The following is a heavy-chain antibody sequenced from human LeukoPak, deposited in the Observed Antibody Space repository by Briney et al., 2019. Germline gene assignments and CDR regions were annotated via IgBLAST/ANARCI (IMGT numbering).Heavy chain of an antibody. J-gene: IGHJ3*02. D-gene: IGHD3-22*01. Sequence: GGSLRLSCAASGFTFDDYAMHWVRQAPGKGLEWVPGISWNSGTIAYADSVKGRFTISRDNAKNSLYLQMNSLRAEDMALYYCAKASTRSFTSGYYGDAFDIWGQGTMVSVSS. CDR2: ISWNSGTI. CDR1: GFTFDDYA. V-gene: IGHV3-9*03. CDR3: AKASTRSFTSGYYGDAFDI.